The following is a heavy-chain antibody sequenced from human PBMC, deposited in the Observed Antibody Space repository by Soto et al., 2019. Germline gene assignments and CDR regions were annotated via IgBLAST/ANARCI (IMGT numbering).Heavy chain of an antibody. D-gene: IGHD5-18*01. Sequence: QLQLQESGPGLVKPSETLSLTCTVSGGSISSSSYYWGWIRQPPGKGLEWIGSIYYSGSTYYNPSLKSRVTISVDTSKNQFSLKLSYVTAADTAVYYCARLTGKAMAHDYWGQGTLVTVSS. CDR1: GGSISSSSYY. CDR3: ARLTGKAMAHDY. CDR2: IYYSGST. J-gene: IGHJ4*02. V-gene: IGHV4-39*01.